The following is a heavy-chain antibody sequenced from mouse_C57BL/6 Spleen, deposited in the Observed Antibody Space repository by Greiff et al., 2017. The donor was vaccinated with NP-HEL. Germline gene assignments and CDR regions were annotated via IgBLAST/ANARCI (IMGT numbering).Heavy chain of an antibody. J-gene: IGHJ4*01. Sequence: VQLQQSGAELMKPGASVKLSCKATGYTFTGYWIEWVKQRPGHGLEWIGEILPGSGSTNYNEKFKGKATFTADTSSNTAYMQLSSLTTEDSAIYYCTRVTTVVATHYYAMDYWGQGTSVTVSS. CDR1: GYTFTGYW. CDR2: ILPGSGST. CDR3: TRVTTVVATHYYAMDY. V-gene: IGHV1-9*01. D-gene: IGHD1-1*01.